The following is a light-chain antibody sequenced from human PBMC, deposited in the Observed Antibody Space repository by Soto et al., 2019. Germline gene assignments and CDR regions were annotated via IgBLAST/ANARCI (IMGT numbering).Light chain of an antibody. V-gene: IGLV1-44*01. CDR2: GQN. CDR3: AVCDYNVDGRV. Sequence: QSVLTQPPSAYGTPGQRVTISCSGSSSNIGSNTVNWYQQLPGTAPKLLIYGQNQRPSGVPDRFSGSKSGTSASLAISGLQSEDEADYYCAVCDYNVDGRVFGGWTKLT. J-gene: IGLJ2*01. CDR1: SSNIGSNT.